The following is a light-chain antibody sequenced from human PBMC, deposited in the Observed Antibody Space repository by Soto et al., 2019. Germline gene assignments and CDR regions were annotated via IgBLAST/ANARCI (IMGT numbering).Light chain of an antibody. J-gene: IGKJ1*01. CDR2: GAS. CDR3: QHDGSSLPWT. CDR1: QSVSSNF. V-gene: IGKV3-20*01. Sequence: ESVLTQYPGTLSLSPGERATLSCRASQSVSSNFLAWYQQKPGQAPRLVIYGASRRATGVPDRFSGSGSVTDFTLPISRLEPDDVAVYFCQHDGSSLPWTFGQGTKVEIK.